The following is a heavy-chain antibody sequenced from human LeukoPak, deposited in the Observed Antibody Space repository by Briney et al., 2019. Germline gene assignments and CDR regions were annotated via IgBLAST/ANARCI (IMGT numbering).Heavy chain of an antibody. J-gene: IGHJ5*02. CDR1: GFTFSDYY. Sequence: PGGSLRLSCAASGFTFSDYYMSWIRQAPGKGLEWISYIGSSGSTLYYADSVKGRFTISRDNAKNSLYLQMNSLRAEDTAVYYCARDRAVVPTGGPWPPNWFDPWGQGTLVTVSS. V-gene: IGHV3-11*01. D-gene: IGHD2-2*01. CDR3: ARDRAVVPTGGPWPPNWFDP. CDR2: IGSSGSTL.